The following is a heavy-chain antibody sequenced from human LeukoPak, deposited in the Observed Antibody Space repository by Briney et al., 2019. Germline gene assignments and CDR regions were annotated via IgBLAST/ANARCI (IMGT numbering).Heavy chain of an antibody. J-gene: IGHJ3*02. V-gene: IGHV4-59*01. Sequence: SETLSLTCTVSGGSISNYYWSWIRQPPGKGLEWIGYIYYSGSTNYNPSLKSRVTISVDTSKNQFSLRLNSVTAADTAVYYCARVYGSGYDFRGAFDIWGQGTMVTVSS. CDR2: IYYSGST. CDR3: ARVYGSGYDFRGAFDI. D-gene: IGHD5-12*01. CDR1: GGSISNYY.